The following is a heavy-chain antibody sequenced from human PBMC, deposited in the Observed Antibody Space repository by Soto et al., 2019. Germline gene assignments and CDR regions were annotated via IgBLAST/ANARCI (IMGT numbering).Heavy chain of an antibody. CDR1: GYTFTSHY. Sequence: ASVKVSCKASGYTFTSHYMHWVRQALGQGLEWMGILNPSGGTTIYAHNFQGRVTMTRDTSTSTVYMDLSSLRSEDTAVYYCARAPMALAGTALDYWGQGTLVTVSS. V-gene: IGHV1-46*03. J-gene: IGHJ4*02. CDR2: LNPSGGTT. D-gene: IGHD6-19*01. CDR3: ARAPMALAGTALDY.